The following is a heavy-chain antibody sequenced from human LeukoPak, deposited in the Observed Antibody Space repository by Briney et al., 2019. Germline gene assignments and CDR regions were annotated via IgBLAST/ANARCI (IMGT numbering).Heavy chain of an antibody. D-gene: IGHD1-14*01. J-gene: IGHJ4*02. V-gene: IGHV4-34*01. CDR3: ASSPNPQLFDY. CDR2: INHSGNT. Sequence: GSLRLSCAASEFTFTDYYMSWIRQPPGKGLEWIGEINHSGNTKYNPSLKSRVTISVDTSKNQFSLKLSSVTAADTAVYYCASSPNPQLFDYWGQGTLVTVSS. CDR1: EFTFTDYY.